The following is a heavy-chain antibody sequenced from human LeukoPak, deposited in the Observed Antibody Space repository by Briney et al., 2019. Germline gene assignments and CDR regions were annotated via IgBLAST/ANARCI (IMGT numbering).Heavy chain of an antibody. CDR1: GYRFTSYF. V-gene: IGHV1-46*01. CDR2: INPSGGST. Sequence: GASVEVSCKASGYRFTSYFIRWVLQAPGQGLEWMGIINPSGGSTSYAQKFQGRVSMTRDTSTSTVYMDLSSLRSDDTAVYYCATAKFGGNSYFDFWGQGTLVTVSS. CDR3: ATAKFGGNSYFDF. J-gene: IGHJ4*02. D-gene: IGHD4-23*01.